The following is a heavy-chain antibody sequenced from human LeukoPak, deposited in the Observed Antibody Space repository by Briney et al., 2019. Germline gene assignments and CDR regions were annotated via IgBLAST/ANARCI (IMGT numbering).Heavy chain of an antibody. V-gene: IGHV4-39*07. CDR1: GGSISSSSYY. CDR3: ASATGTYYDFWSGHNAFDI. Sequence: PSETLSLTCTVSGGSISSSSYYWSWIRQPPGKGLEWIGEINHSGSTNYNPSLKSRVTISVDTSKNQFSLKLSSVTAADTAVYYCASATGTYYDFWSGHNAFDIWGQGTMVTVSS. J-gene: IGHJ3*02. CDR2: INHSGST. D-gene: IGHD3-3*01.